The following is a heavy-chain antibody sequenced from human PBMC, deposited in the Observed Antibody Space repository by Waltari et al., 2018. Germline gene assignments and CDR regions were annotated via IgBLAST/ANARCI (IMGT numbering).Heavy chain of an antibody. J-gene: IGHJ6*02. V-gene: IGHV3-23*01. CDR2: ISCDSVST. D-gene: IGHD3-3*01. Sequence: EVQLLESGGDLVHPGGSLRLSCVASGSTFSSYAMTWVRQAPGKGLEWVSSISCDSVSTYYADSVRGRFTIFRDNSKDTVYLQMDSLRGEDGGLYFCAKGHSGSPTIFGVIYYGLEVWGQGTSVTVSS. CDR1: GSTFSSYA. CDR3: AKGHSGSPTIFGVIYYGLEV.